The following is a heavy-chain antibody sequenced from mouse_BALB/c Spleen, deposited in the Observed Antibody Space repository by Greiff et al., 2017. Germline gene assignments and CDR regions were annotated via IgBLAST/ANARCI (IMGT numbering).Heavy chain of an antibody. Sequence: QVQLQQSGAGLVKPGASVKLSCKASGYTFTEYLIHWVKQRSGQGLEWIGWFYPGSGSIKYNEKFKDKATLTADKSSSTVYMELSRLTSEDSAVYFCARHEVEAYDDDVGYFDVWGAGTTVTVSS. CDR3: ARHEVEAYDDDVGYFDV. D-gene: IGHD2-4*01. V-gene: IGHV1-62-2*01. CDR2: FYPGSGSI. CDR1: GYTFTEYL. J-gene: IGHJ1*01.